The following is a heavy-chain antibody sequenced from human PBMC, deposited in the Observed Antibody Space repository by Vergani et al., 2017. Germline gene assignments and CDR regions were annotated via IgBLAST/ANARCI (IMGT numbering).Heavy chain of an antibody. J-gene: IGHJ4*02. CDR3: ARRGRNSSGWYGGGFFDY. CDR1: GGSISSSSYY. D-gene: IGHD6-19*01. CDR2: IYYSGST. Sequence: QLQLQESGPGLVKPSETLSLTCTVSGGSISSSSYYWGWIRQPPGKGLEWIGSIYYSGSTYYNPSLKSRVTISVDTSKNQFSLKLSSVTPADTAVYSCARRGRNSSGWYGGGFFDYWGQGTLVTVSS. V-gene: IGHV4-39*01.